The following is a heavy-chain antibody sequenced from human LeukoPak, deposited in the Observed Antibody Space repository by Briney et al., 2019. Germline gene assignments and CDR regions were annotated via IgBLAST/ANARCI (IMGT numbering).Heavy chain of an antibody. Sequence: GGSLRLSCAATGLTFSSYAMSWVRQAPGKGLEWVSAISSSGGNTYIADSVKGRFTISRDNSKNTLYPQMNSLRAEDTAVYYCAERGYYGLGAWGQGTLVTVSS. D-gene: IGHD1-26*01. V-gene: IGHV3-23*01. J-gene: IGHJ4*02. CDR1: GLTFSSYA. CDR2: ISSSGGNT. CDR3: AERGYYGLGA.